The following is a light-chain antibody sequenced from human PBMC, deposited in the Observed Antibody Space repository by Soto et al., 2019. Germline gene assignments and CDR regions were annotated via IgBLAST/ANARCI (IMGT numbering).Light chain of an antibody. V-gene: IGLV2-11*01. CDR2: DVN. CDR3: CSYAGRYTFV. J-gene: IGLJ2*01. CDR1: SSDIGGYNS. Sequence: QSALTQPRSLSGSPGQSVTISCTGTSSDIGGYNSVSWYQQHPGKATKLIIYDVNERPSAVPDRFSGSKSGNTASLTISGLQADDEADYFCCSYAGRYTFVFGAGTKLTVL.